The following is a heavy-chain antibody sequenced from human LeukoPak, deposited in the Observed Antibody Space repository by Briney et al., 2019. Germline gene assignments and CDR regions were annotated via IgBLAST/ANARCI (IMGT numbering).Heavy chain of an antibody. CDR3: AREEMAFDY. CDR2: ISYDGSNK. J-gene: IGHJ4*02. V-gene: IGHV3-30-3*01. Sequence: GGSLRLSCAASGFTFSSYAMHWVRQAPGKGMEWVAVISYDGSNKYYADSVKGRFTISRDNSKNTLYLQMNSLRAEDTAVYYCAREEMAFDYWGQGTLVTVSS. D-gene: IGHD5-24*01. CDR1: GFTFSSYA.